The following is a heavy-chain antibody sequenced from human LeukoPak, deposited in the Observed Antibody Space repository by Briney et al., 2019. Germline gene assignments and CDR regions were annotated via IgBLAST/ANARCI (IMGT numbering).Heavy chain of an antibody. Sequence: GGSLRLSCAASGFTFSSYAMPWVRQAPGKGLEWVAVISYDGSNKYYADSVKGRFTISRDNSKNTLYLQMNSLRAEDTAVYYCARAPSTVTGTEGDYWGQGTLVTVSS. D-gene: IGHD4-11*01. V-gene: IGHV3-30-3*01. J-gene: IGHJ4*02. CDR3: ARAPSTVTGTEGDY. CDR2: ISYDGSNK. CDR1: GFTFSSYA.